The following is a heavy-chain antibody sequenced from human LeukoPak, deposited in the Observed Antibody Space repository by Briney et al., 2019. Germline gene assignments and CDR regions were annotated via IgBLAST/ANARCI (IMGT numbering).Heavy chain of an antibody. J-gene: IGHJ6*02. V-gene: IGHV3-21*01. CDR2: ISSSSSYI. CDR3: ARDLSEYHGMDV. CDR1: GFTFSSYS. D-gene: IGHD1-14*01. Sequence: GGSLRLSCAASGFTFSSYSMNWVRQAPGKGLEWVSSISSSSSYIYYADSVKGRFTISRDNAKNSLYLQMNSLRAEDTAVYYCARDLSEYHGMDVWGQGTTVTVSS.